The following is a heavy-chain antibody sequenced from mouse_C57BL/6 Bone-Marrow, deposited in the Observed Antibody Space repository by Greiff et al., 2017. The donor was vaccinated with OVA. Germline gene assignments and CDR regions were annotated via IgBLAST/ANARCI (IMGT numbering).Heavy chain of an antibody. CDR3: ARQGNWDSDFDV. D-gene: IGHD4-1*01. Sequence: EVQLVESGGGLVKPGGSLKLSCAASGFTFSSYTMSWVRQTPEKRLEWVATISGGGGNTYYPDSAKGRFTISRDNAKNTLYLQMSSLRSEDTALYYCARQGNWDSDFDVWGTGTTVTVSS. CDR2: ISGGGGNT. CDR1: GFTFSSYT. V-gene: IGHV5-9*01. J-gene: IGHJ1*03.